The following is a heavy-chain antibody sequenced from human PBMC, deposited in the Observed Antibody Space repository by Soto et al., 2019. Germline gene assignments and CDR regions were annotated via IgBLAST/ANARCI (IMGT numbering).Heavy chain of an antibody. D-gene: IGHD1-26*01. CDR2: IYYSGST. V-gene: IGHV4-39*01. CDR1: GGSISSSSYY. Sequence: SETLSLTCTVSGGSISSSSYYWGWIRQPPGKGLEWIGSIYYSGSTYYNPSLKSRVTISVDTSKNQFSLKLSSVTAADTAVYYCARRRERSGSDYWGQGTLVTVSS. CDR3: ARRRERSGSDY. J-gene: IGHJ4*02.